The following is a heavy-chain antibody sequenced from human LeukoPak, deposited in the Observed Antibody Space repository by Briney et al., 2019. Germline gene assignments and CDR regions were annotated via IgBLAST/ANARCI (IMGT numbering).Heavy chain of an antibody. V-gene: IGHV4-38-2*01. CDR1: GYSISSGYY. CDR3: ILGGKLDY. CDR2: IYHTGST. D-gene: IGHD3-10*01. J-gene: IGHJ4*02. Sequence: SETLSLTCGVSGYSISSGYYRGWIRQPPGKGLEWIGGIYHTGSTHYNPSLKSRVTISVDTPKNQLSLRLNSVTAADTALYYCILGGKLDYWGQGILVTVSS.